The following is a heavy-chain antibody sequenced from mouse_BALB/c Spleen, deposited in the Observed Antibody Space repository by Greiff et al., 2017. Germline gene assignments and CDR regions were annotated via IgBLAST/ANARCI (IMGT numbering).Heavy chain of an antibody. CDR2: IYPYNGGT. D-gene: IGHD2-12*01. CDR3: ARDDEGFAY. Sequence: EVQLQESGPELVKPGASVKISCKASGYTFTDYNMHWVKQSHGMSLEWIGYIYPYNGGTGYNQKFKSKATLTVDNSSSTAYMELRSLTSEDSAVYYCARDDEGFAYWGQGTLVTVSA. J-gene: IGHJ3*01. V-gene: IGHV1S29*02. CDR1: GYTFTDYN.